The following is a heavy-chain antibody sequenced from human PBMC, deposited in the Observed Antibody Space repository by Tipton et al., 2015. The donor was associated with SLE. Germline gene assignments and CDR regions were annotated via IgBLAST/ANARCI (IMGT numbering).Heavy chain of an antibody. D-gene: IGHD3-16*01. V-gene: IGHV4-30-2*01. Sequence: TLSLTCAVSGGSISSGGYSWSWIRQPPGKGLEWIGYIYHSGSTYYNPSLKSRVTISVDTSKNQFSLKLSSVTAADTAVYYCARVGAEHNWFDPWGQGTLVTVSS. CDR3: ARVGAEHNWFDP. J-gene: IGHJ5*02. CDR2: IYHSGST. CDR1: GGSISSGGYS.